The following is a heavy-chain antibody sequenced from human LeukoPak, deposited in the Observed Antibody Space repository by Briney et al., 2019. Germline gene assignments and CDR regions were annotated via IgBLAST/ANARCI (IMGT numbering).Heavy chain of an antibody. V-gene: IGHV3-23*01. D-gene: IGHD5-18*01. Sequence: GGSLRLSCAASGFTFSTYAMSWVRQAPGKGLEWVSAISGNGASTYYADSVKGRFTISRDNSKSTLFLQVNSLRAEDTAVYYCARGYIYGYHYWGQGTLVTVSS. CDR3: ARGYIYGYHY. CDR1: GFTFSTYA. J-gene: IGHJ4*02. CDR2: ISGNGAST.